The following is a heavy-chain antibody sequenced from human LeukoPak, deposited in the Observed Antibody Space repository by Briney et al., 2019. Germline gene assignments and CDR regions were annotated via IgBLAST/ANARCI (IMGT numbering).Heavy chain of an antibody. CDR3: ARSATPNENEYFEH. CDR1: GYTFTDYY. J-gene: IGHJ1*01. V-gene: IGHV1-2*02. D-gene: IGHD2-15*01. Sequence: ASVRVSCKTSGYTFTDYYIHWVRQAPGQGLEWMGWINPNSGGTNYIQKFQGRVTMTRDTSISTAYMELNRLTSDDTAVYYCARSATPNENEYFEHWGQGTLVTVSS. CDR2: INPNSGGT.